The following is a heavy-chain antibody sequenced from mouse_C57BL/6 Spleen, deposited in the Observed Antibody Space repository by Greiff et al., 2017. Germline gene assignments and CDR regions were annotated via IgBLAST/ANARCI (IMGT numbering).Heavy chain of an antibody. D-gene: IGHD4-1*02. CDR2: INYSGST. CDR3: ARGPQLGQFAY. J-gene: IGHJ3*01. CDR1: GYSITSGYD. Sequence: EVQLQESGPGMVKPSPSLSLTCTVTGYSITSGYDWHWIRHFPGNKLEWMGYINYSGSTNYNPYLKSRISITHDTSKNHFFLKLNSVTTEDTATYYCARGPQLGQFAYWGQGTLVTVSA. V-gene: IGHV3-1*01.